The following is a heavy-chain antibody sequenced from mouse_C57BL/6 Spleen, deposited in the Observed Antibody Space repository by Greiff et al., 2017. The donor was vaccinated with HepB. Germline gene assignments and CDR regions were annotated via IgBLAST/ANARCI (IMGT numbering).Heavy chain of an antibody. V-gene: IGHV1-82*01. D-gene: IGHD2-3*01. J-gene: IGHJ1*03. CDR3: ARVIYDGYLRYFDF. CDR1: GYAFSSSW. Sequence: QVQLQQSGPELVKPGASVKISCKASGYAFSSSWMNWVKQRPGKGLEWIGRIYPGDGDTNYNGKFKGKATLTADKSSSTAYMQLSSLTSEDSAVYVCARVIYDGYLRYFDFWGTGTTVTVSS. CDR2: IYPGDGDT.